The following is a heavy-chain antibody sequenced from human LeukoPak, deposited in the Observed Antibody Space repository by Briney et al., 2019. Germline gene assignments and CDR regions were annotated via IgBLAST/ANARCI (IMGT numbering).Heavy chain of an antibody. V-gene: IGHV3-21*01. D-gene: IGHD2-15*01. CDR1: GFTFSSYS. J-gene: IGHJ4*02. Sequence: GPSLRLSCAASGFTFSSYSMNWVRQAPGKGLEWVSSISTSSSYIYYADSVKGRFTISRDNAKNSLYLQMNSLRAEDTAVYYCARDVEDDYGDYWGQGTLVTVSS. CDR2: ISTSSSYI. CDR3: ARDVEDDYGDY.